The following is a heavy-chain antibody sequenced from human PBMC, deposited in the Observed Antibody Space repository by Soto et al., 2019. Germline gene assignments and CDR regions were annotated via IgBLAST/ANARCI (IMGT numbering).Heavy chain of an antibody. CDR1: GGSISSYY. D-gene: IGHD3-22*01. CDR3: ARVYYYDSSGYYYPSRDYYYGMDV. J-gene: IGHJ6*02. V-gene: IGHV4-59*01. CDR2: IYYSGST. Sequence: QVQLQESGPGLVKPSETLSLTCTVSGGSISSYYWSWIRQPPGKGLEWIGYIYYSGSTNYNPSLTSRVTISVDTSKNQFSLKLSSVTAADTAVYYCARVYYYDSSGYYYPSRDYYYGMDVWGQGTTVTVSS.